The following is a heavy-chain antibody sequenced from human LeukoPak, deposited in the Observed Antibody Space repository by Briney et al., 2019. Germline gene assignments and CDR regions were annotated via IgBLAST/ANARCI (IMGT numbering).Heavy chain of an antibody. J-gene: IGHJ5*02. V-gene: IGHV1-46*01. CDR2: INPTGGST. D-gene: IGHD4-17*01. Sequence: ASVKVSCKASGYTFPSYFMHWVRQAPGQGLEWMGIINPTGGSTTYAQKFQGRVTMTRDTSINTAYMELTGLTSEDTAMYYCARVYGDPDHWGQGTLVTVSS. CDR3: ARVYGDPDH. CDR1: GYTFPSYF.